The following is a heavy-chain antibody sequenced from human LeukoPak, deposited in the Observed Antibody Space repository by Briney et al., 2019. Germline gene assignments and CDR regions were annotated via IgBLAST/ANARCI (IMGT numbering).Heavy chain of an antibody. CDR3: ARLQHDSGYLYGMDV. V-gene: IGHV4-39*01. CDR1: GGSISSSSYY. D-gene: IGHD1-26*01. CDR2: VYYSGTT. Sequence: SETLSLTCTVSGGSISSSSYYWGWLRQPPGKGLEWIGSVYYSGTTYYSPSLRSRVTISVDTSKNQFSLKVRSVTAADTAVYYCARLQHDSGYLYGMDVWGQGTTVIVSS. J-gene: IGHJ6*02.